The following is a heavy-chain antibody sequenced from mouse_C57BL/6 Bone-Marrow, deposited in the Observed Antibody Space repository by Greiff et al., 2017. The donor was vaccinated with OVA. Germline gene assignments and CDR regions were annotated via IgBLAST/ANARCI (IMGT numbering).Heavy chain of an antibody. CDR2: IDPSDSYT. CDR3: ARYYYYGSSRYYYAMDY. D-gene: IGHD1-1*01. J-gene: IGHJ4*01. Sequence: QVQLKQPGAELVKPGASVKLSCKASGYTFTSYWMQWVKQRPGQGLEWIGEIDPSDSYTNYNQKFKGKATLTVDTSSSTAYMQLSSLTSEDSAVYYCARYYYYGSSRYYYAMDYWGQGTSVTVSS. V-gene: IGHV1-50*01. CDR1: GYTFTSYW.